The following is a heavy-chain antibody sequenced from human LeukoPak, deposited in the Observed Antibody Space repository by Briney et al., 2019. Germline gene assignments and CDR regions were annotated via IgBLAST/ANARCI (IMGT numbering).Heavy chain of an antibody. CDR1: GFTFSSYS. Sequence: QPGGSLRLSCAASGFTFSSYSMNWVRQAPGKGLEWVSHISSSSSTIYYADSVKGRFTISRDNAKNSLYLQMNSLRDEDTAVYYCARGGYGANDDAFDIWGQGTMVTVSS. V-gene: IGHV3-48*02. J-gene: IGHJ3*02. CDR3: ARGGYGANDDAFDI. D-gene: IGHD4-23*01. CDR2: ISSSSSTI.